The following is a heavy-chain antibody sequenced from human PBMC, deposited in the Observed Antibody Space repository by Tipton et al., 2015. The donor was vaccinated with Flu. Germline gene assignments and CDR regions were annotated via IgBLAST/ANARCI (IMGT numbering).Heavy chain of an antibody. CDR1: GGSISSSSYY. CDR3: ERGVLTGYHHYFDY. CDR2: IYYSGST. J-gene: IGHJ4*02. V-gene: IGHV4-39*07. D-gene: IGHD3-9*01. Sequence: TLSLTCTVFGGSISSSSYYWGWIRQPPGKGLEWIGSIYYSGSTYYNPSLKSRVTISVDTSKNQYSLKLSSVTAADTAVYYCERGVLTGYHHYFDYWGQVTLVTVSS.